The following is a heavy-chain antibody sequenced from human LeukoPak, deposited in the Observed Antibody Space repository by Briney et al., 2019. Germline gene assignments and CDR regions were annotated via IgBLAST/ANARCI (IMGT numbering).Heavy chain of an antibody. J-gene: IGHJ4*02. CDR1: GGSISSGGYY. CDR3: AKEGKIAAEGYFDY. CDR2: IYHSGST. D-gene: IGHD6-13*01. V-gene: IGHV4-30-2*02. Sequence: PSETLSLTCTVSGGSISSGGYYWSWIRQPPGKGLEWIGYIYHSGSTYYNPSLKSRVTISVDTSKNQFSLKLSSVTAADTAVYYCAKEGKIAAEGYFDYWGQGTLVTVSS.